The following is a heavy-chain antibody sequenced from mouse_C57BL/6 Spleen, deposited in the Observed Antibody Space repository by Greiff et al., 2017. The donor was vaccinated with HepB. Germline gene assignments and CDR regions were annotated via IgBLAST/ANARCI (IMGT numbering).Heavy chain of an antibody. V-gene: IGHV1-15*01. Sequence: QVQLQQSGAELVRPGASVTLSCKASGYTFTDYEMHWVKQTPVHGLEWIGAIDPETGGTAYNQKFKGKAILTSDKSSSTAYMELRSLTSEDSAVYYCTSQLAYYSNLDYWGQGTTLTVSS. CDR3: TSQLAYYSNLDY. CDR2: IDPETGGT. CDR1: GYTFTDYE. D-gene: IGHD2-5*01. J-gene: IGHJ2*01.